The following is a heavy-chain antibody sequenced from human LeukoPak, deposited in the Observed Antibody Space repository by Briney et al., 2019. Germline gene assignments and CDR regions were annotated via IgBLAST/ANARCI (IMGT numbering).Heavy chain of an antibody. V-gene: IGHV3-11*01. CDR2: ISNSGNTI. CDR1: GFTFSDWF. Sequence: GGSLRPSCAASGFTFSDWFVSWIRQAPGTGLEWVSYISNSGNTIYYADSVKGRFTISRDNAKKTVNLQMNSLRAEDTAIYYCARGHFGLDVWGQGTTVTVSS. J-gene: IGHJ6*02. CDR3: ARGHFGLDV.